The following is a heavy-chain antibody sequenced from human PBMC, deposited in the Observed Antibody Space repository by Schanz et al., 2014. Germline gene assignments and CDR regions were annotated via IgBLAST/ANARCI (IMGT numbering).Heavy chain of an antibody. CDR1: GGTFSTYP. CDR2: IIPIHGIV. D-gene: IGHD2-21*01. V-gene: IGHV1-69*04. J-gene: IGHJ4*02. CDR3: ARDRLECGAECYSVEVFEI. Sequence: QVQLVQSGAEVKKPGSSMKVSCKASGGTFSTYPINWLRQAPGQGLEWMGRIIPIHGIVNYAQRFQDKVTITADTSTTTAYMELSGLRSEDTAVYYCARDRLECGAECYSVEVFEIWGQGTLXIVSS.